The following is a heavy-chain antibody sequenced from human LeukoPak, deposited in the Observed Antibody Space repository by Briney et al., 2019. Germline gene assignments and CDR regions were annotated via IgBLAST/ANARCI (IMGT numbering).Heavy chain of an antibody. Sequence: GGSLRLSCAASGFTFSSYAMSWVRQAPEKGLEWVSAISGSGGSTYYADSVKGRFTISRDNSKNTLYLQMNSLRAEDTAVYYCAKDPDDFWSGYYDYWGQGTLVTVSS. V-gene: IGHV3-23*01. CDR2: ISGSGGST. CDR1: GFTFSSYA. D-gene: IGHD3-3*01. CDR3: AKDPDDFWSGYYDY. J-gene: IGHJ4*02.